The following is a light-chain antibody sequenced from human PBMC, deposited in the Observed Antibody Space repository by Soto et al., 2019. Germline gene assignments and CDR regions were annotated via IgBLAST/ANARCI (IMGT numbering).Light chain of an antibody. CDR1: QGISNY. J-gene: IGKJ1*01. V-gene: IGKV1-27*01. CDR2: AAS. Sequence: DIHMTQSPSSLSTSVGYRFTITCRAGQGISNYLAWYQQKPGKVPKLLIYAASTLQSGVPSRFSGSGSVTDFTLTISSLKHEDVATYYCQKYNSAPWTFGQGTKV. CDR3: QKYNSAPWT.